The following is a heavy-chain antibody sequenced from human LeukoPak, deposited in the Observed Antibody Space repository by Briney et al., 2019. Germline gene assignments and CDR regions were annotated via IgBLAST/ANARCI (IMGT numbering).Heavy chain of an antibody. CDR3: ARGSYDSSGYSNCFDP. V-gene: IGHV4-59*01. CDR2: IYYTGTT. Sequence: SETLSLTCTVSGDSISSSYWSWIRQPPGKTLEWIGYIYYTGTTNYNPPLKSRVTMSIDTSKNQFSLNLNSVTAADTAVYYCARGSYDSSGYSNCFDPWGQGTLVTVSS. CDR1: GDSISSSY. D-gene: IGHD3-22*01. J-gene: IGHJ5*02.